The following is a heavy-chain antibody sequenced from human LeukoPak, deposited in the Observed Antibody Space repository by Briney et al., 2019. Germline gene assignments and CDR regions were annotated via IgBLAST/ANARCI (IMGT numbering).Heavy chain of an antibody. J-gene: IGHJ6*03. CDR1: GYTFTSYY. CDR3: ARVKYCGGDCYYYMDV. CDR2: ISAYNGNT. D-gene: IGHD2-21*01. Sequence: ASVKVSCKASGYTFTSYYMHWVRQSPGQGLEWMGWISAYNGNTNYAQKLQGRVTMTTDTSTSTAYMELRSLRSDDTAVYYCARVKYCGGDCYYYMDVWGKGTTVTVSS. V-gene: IGHV1-18*04.